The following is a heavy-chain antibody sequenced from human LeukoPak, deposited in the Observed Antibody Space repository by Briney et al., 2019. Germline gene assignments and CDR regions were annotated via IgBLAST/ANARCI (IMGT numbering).Heavy chain of an antibody. D-gene: IGHD2-15*01. Sequence: GSLRLSCAASGFTFSSYSMNWVRQAPGKGLGGVSYISSSSSTIYYADSVKGRFTISRDNAKNSLYLQMNSLRAEDTAVYYCARGGTIVVVVAATDYWGQGTLVTVSS. J-gene: IGHJ4*02. CDR2: ISSSSSTI. V-gene: IGHV3-48*01. CDR1: GFTFSSYS. CDR3: ARGGTIVVVVAATDY.